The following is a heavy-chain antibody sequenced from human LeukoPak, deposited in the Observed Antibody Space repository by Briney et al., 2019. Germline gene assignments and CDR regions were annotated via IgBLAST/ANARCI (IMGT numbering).Heavy chain of an antibody. CDR3: ARGKAA. D-gene: IGHD6-13*01. J-gene: IGHJ5*01. CDR1: GFTFSSYA. Sequence: PGGSLRLSCAASGFTFSSYAMSWFRQAPGKGLEWVANIKQDGSEKYYVDSVKGRFTISRDNAKNSLYLQMNSLRAEDTAVYYCARGKAAWGQGTLVTVSS. CDR2: IKQDGSEK. V-gene: IGHV3-7*01.